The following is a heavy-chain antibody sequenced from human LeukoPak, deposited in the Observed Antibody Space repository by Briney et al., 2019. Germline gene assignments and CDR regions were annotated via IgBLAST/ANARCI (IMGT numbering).Heavy chain of an antibody. CDR3: ARDRWFGESLPAHFEY. Sequence: PGGSLRLSCAASEFTFSPTYMTWVRQAPGKGLEWVSYISGNSSTIYYADSVKGRFTISRDNAKNSLYLQMNSLRAEDTAFYYCARDRWFGESLPAHFEYWGQGTLVTVSS. CDR2: ISGNSSTI. D-gene: IGHD3-10*01. J-gene: IGHJ4*02. CDR1: EFTFSPTY. V-gene: IGHV3-48*01.